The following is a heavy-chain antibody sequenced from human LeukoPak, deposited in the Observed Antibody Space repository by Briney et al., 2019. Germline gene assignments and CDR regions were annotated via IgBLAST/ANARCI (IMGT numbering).Heavy chain of an antibody. CDR2: ISYDGSNK. D-gene: IGHD3-22*01. Sequence: PGGSLRLSCAASGFTFSSYGMQWVRQAPGKGLEWVAVISYDGSNKYYADSVKGRFTISRDNSKNTLYLQMNSLRAEDTAVYYCAKDRRGPYDSSGYYYSFDYWGQGTLVTVSS. CDR3: AKDRRGPYDSSGYYYSFDY. J-gene: IGHJ4*02. V-gene: IGHV3-30*18. CDR1: GFTFSSYG.